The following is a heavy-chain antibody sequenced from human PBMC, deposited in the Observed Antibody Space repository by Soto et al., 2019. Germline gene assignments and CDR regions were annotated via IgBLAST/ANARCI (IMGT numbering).Heavy chain of an antibody. Sequence: GQGLEWMGRINPSVGTTSYAQKFQGRVTITADESTSTAYMELSSLRSEDTAVYYCARSPTSYYYYGMDVWGQGTTVTV. D-gene: IGHD4-17*01. V-gene: IGHV1-69*11. CDR3: ARSPTSYYYYGMDV. J-gene: IGHJ6*02. CDR2: INPSVGTT.